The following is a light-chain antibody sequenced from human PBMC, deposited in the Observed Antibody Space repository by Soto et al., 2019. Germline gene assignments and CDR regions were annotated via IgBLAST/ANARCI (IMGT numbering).Light chain of an antibody. V-gene: IGKV1-5*03. CDR3: QQYGSSTKT. CDR1: QDIRNE. J-gene: IGKJ1*01. CDR2: KAS. Sequence: DIQMTQSPSTLSASVGDRVTITCRASQDIRNELSWYQQKPGKAPKLLIYKASTLKSGVPSRFSGSGSGTEFTLTISRLEPEDFAVYYCQQYGSSTKTFGQGTKVDIK.